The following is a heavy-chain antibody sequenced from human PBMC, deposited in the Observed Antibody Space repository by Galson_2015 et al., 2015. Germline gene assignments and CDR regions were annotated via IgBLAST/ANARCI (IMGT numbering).Heavy chain of an antibody. CDR1: GFSLSTSGVG. J-gene: IGHJ4*02. V-gene: IGHV2-5*01. CDR2: IYWNDDK. Sequence: PALVKPTQTLTLTCTFSGFSLSTSGVGVGWIRQPPGKALEWLALIYWNDDKRYSPSLKSRLTITKDTSKNQVVLTMTNMDPVDTATYYCACGYSGYDPYYFDYWGQGTLVTVSS. D-gene: IGHD5-12*01. CDR3: ACGYSGYDPYYFDY.